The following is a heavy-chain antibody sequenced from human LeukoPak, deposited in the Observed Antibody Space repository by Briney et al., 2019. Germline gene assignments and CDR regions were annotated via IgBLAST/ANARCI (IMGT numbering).Heavy chain of an antibody. J-gene: IGHJ4*02. CDR3: AKSYFDYSTYYSYYFNL. CDR1: GGSISGGY. CDR2: VYTSGST. Sequence: PSETLSLTCTVSGGSISGGYWSWIRQPPGRGLEWIGYVYTSGSTNYNPSLKSRVTISVDTSKSQFALKLSSVTAADTAVYYCAKSYFDYSTYYSYYFNLWGQGALVTVSS. V-gene: IGHV4-4*09. D-gene: IGHD4-11*01.